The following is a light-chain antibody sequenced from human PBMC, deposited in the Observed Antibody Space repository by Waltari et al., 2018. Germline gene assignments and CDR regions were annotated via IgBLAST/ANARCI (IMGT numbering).Light chain of an antibody. V-gene: IGKV2-28*01. J-gene: IGKJ1*01. CDR3: MQARQTPWT. Sequence: DIVMTQSPLSLPVSPGEPASISCRSSQSLLHSSGYTFLDGYLQKPGQSPQLLIYLVSNRASGVPDRFSGSGSGTDFTLKISRVEAEDVGVYYCMQARQTPWTFGQGTKVEIK. CDR2: LVS. CDR1: QSLLHSSGYTF.